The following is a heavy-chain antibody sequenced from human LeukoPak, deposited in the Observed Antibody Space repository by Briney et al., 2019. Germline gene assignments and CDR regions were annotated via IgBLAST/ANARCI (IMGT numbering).Heavy chain of an antibody. J-gene: IGHJ4*02. Sequence: ASVKVSCKASGYTFTGYYMHWVRQAPGQGLEWMGWINPNSGGTNYAQKFQGRVTMTRDTSISTAYMELSRLRSDDTAVYYCARDHPSAYYGHDYWGQGTLVTVSS. V-gene: IGHV1-2*02. CDR1: GYTFTGYY. D-gene: IGHD2-21*01. CDR3: ARDHPSAYYGHDY. CDR2: INPNSGGT.